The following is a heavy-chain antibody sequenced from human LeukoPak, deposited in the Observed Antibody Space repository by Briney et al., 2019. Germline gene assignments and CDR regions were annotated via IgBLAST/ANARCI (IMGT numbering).Heavy chain of an antibody. CDR3: AGGQGWHFDL. CDR2: ISSTGGTI. CDR1: GFTFSSNS. D-gene: IGHD2-15*01. J-gene: IGHJ2*01. Sequence: GGSLRLSCAASGFTFSSNSMNWVRQAPGKGLEWVSYISSTGGTIYYADSMKGRFTISRDNAKNSLYLQMNSLRVEDTAVYYCAGGQGWHFDLWGRGTLITVSS. V-gene: IGHV3-48*04.